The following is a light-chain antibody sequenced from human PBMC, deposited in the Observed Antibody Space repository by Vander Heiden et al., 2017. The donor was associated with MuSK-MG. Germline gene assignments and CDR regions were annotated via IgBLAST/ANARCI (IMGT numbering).Light chain of an antibody. V-gene: IGLV3-1*01. CDR2: EDT. J-gene: IGLJ2*01. CDR1: KMEEKF. CDR3: QAWDISTGVV. Sequence: SYELSQPPSVSVSPGQTAIITCSGDKMEEKFASWYQQKAGQSPVLVIHEDTKRPAGIPERFSGSTSGSTATLTISGTQSMDEADYYCQAWDISTGVVFGGGTKLTVL.